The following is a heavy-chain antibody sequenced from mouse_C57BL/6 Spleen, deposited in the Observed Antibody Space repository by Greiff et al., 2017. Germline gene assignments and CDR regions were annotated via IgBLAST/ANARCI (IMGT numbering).Heavy chain of an antibody. CDR1: GYTFTSYD. CDR3: AREGPIGSSYEDWYFDV. D-gene: IGHD1-1*01. V-gene: IGHV1-85*01. J-gene: IGHJ1*03. Sequence: VKLLESGPELVKPGASVKLSCKASGYTFTSYDINWVKQRPGQGLAWIGWIYPRDGSTKYNEKFKGKATLTVDTSSSTAYMELHSLTSEDSAVYFCAREGPIGSSYEDWYFDVWGTGTTVTVSS. CDR2: IYPRDGST.